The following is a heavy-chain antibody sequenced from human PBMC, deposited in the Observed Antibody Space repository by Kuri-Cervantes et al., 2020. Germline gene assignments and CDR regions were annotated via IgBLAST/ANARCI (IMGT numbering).Heavy chain of an antibody. V-gene: IGHV2-5*02. CDR1: GFSLSTSGVG. Sequence: SGPTLVKPTQTLTLTCTFSGFSLSTSGVGVGWIRQPPGKALEWLALIYWDDDKRYSPSLKSRLTITKDTSKNQVVLTMTNMDPVDTATYYCAHSSKTLFPFYYYCGMDVWGQGTTVTVSS. CDR3: AHSSKTLFPFYYYCGMDV. CDR2: IYWDDDK. J-gene: IGHJ6*02.